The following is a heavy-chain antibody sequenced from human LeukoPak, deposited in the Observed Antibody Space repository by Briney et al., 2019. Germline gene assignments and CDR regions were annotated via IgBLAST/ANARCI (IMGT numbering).Heavy chain of an antibody. CDR2: IWYDGSNK. Sequence: GGSLRLSCAASGFTFSSYGMHWVRQAPGKGLEWVAVIWYDGSNKYYADSVKGRFTISRDNSKNTLYLQMNSLRAEDTAVYYCAKALGDSNHAFDYWGQGALVTVSS. CDR1: GFTFSSYG. CDR3: AKALGDSNHAFDY. J-gene: IGHJ4*02. D-gene: IGHD3-22*01. V-gene: IGHV3-33*06.